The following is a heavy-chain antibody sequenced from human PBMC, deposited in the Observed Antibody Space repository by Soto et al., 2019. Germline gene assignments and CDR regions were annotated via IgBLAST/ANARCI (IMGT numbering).Heavy chain of an antibody. J-gene: IGHJ6*02. CDR1: GYTLTELS. CDR3: ATGTVTTWNYYYYGMDV. V-gene: IGHV1-24*01. CDR2: FDPEDGET. D-gene: IGHD4-17*01. Sequence: GASVKVSWKGSGYTLTELSMHWVRQAPGKGLEWMGGFDPEDGETIYAQKFQGRVTMTEDTSTDTAYMELSSLRSEDTAVYYCATGTVTTWNYYYYGMDVWGQGTTVTVSS.